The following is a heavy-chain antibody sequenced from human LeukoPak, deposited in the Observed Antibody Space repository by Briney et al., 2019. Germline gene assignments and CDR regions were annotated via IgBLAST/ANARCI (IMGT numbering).Heavy chain of an antibody. CDR3: ARGSGPYYFDY. J-gene: IGHJ4*02. CDR2: IYHSGST. CDR1: GGSISNGGYS. V-gene: IGHV4-30-2*01. Sequence: PSETLSLTCAVSGGSISNGGYSWSWIRQPPGKGLEWIGYIYHSGSTYYDPSLKSRVTISVDRSKNQFSLKLSSVTAADTAVYYCARGSGPYYFDYWGQGTLVTVSS. D-gene: IGHD3-10*01.